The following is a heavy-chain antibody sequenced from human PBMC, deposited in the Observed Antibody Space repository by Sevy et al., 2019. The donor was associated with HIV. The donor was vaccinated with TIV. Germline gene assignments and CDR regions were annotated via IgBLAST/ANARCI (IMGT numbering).Heavy chain of an antibody. CDR3: ARDPKWGTGVYDY. CDR1: GFTFSSYS. Sequence: GGSLRLSCAASGFTFSSYSMNWVRQAPGKGLEWVSYISSSSTIYYADSVKGRFTISRDNAKNSLYLQMNSLRDEDTAVYYCARDPKWGTGVYDYWGQGTLVTVSS. J-gene: IGHJ4*02. CDR2: ISSSSTI. V-gene: IGHV3-48*02. D-gene: IGHD6-13*01.